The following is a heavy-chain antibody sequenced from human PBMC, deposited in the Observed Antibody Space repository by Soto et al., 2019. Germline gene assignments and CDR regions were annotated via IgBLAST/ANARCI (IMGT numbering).Heavy chain of an antibody. CDR2: ISGSGGST. J-gene: IGHJ4*02. D-gene: IGHD6-13*01. CDR1: GFPFSSYA. CDR3: TKGLSSSWTLGY. Sequence: GGSLRLSCAASGFPFSSYAMSLVRQAPGKGLECVSAISGSGGSTYYADSVKGRFTISRDNSKNTLYLQMNSLRAEDTAVYYCTKGLSSSWTLGYWAQGTLVNVSS. V-gene: IGHV3-23*01.